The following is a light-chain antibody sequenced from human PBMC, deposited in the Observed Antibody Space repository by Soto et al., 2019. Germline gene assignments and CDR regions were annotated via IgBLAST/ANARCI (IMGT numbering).Light chain of an antibody. V-gene: IGLV2-11*01. CDR2: DVS. J-gene: IGLJ1*01. Sequence: QSALTQPRSVSGSPGQSVTISCTGTSSDVGGYNYVSWYQQHPGKAPELTIYDVSNRPSWVPDRISGSKSGNTASLTISGLQAEDEADYYCCSYAGSYTFVFGTGTKLTVL. CDR1: SSDVGGYNY. CDR3: CSYAGSYTFV.